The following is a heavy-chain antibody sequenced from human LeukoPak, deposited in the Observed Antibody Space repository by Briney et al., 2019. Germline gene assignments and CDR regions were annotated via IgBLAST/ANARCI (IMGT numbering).Heavy chain of an antibody. J-gene: IGHJ4*02. Sequence: ASVKVSCKASAYTFTGYYMHWVRQAPGQGLELMGWINPNCGGTNYAQKFQGRVTMTRDTSISTAYMELSRLRSDDTAVYYCARVYSNHFDYWGQGTLVTVSS. CDR1: AYTFTGYY. D-gene: IGHD4-11*01. CDR2: INPNCGGT. CDR3: ARVYSNHFDY. V-gene: IGHV1-2*02.